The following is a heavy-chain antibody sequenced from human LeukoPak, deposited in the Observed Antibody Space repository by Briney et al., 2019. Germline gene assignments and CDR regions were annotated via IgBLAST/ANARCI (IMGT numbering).Heavy chain of an antibody. V-gene: IGHV1-2*02. CDR1: GYTFTAYY. CDR2: VNPSSAGT. Sequence: ASVKVSCKASGYTFTAYYMHWERQAPGQGLEWMGWVNPSSAGTDYAQNFQGRVTMTRDTSISTAYMELSRLRSDDTAVYYCARFDSSGYSLDYWGQGTLVTVSS. J-gene: IGHJ4*02. D-gene: IGHD3-22*01. CDR3: ARFDSSGYSLDY.